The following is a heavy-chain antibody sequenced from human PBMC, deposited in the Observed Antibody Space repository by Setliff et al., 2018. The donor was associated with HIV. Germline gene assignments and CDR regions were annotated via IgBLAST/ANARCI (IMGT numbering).Heavy chain of an antibody. J-gene: IGHJ4*02. CDR3: ASCHVGIAHDFNN. Sequence: SETLSLTCSVSGASISSSSYYWGWVRQPPGKGLEWIGSVSYSGSTYYSPSLTSRVTISVDTSKNQFSLKLSSVTAADTAVYYCASCHVGIAHDFNNWGQGALVTVSS. V-gene: IGHV4-39*01. D-gene: IGHD2-21*01. CDR2: VSYSGST. CDR1: GASISSSSYY.